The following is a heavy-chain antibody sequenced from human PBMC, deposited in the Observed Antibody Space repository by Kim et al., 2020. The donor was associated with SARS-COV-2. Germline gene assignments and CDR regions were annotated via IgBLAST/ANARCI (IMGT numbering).Heavy chain of an antibody. Sequence: RGSLRLSCAASGFTFSSYAISWVRQAPGKGLEWVSSITGSGSSTYYADSLKGRFIISRDNSKNTLYLQMSSLRADDTAVYYCAKRTPNYFDYWGQGTLVT. CDR2: ITGSGSST. CDR3: AKRTPNYFDY. V-gene: IGHV3-23*01. CDR1: GFTFSSYA. J-gene: IGHJ4*02.